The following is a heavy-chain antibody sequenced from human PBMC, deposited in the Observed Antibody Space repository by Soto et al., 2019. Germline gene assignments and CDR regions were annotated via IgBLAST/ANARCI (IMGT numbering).Heavy chain of an antibody. J-gene: IGHJ4*02. CDR2: IYHSGST. CDR1: GYSISSGYY. Sequence: PSETLSLTCAVSGYSISSGYYWGWIRQPPGKGLEWIGSIYHSGSTYYNPSHKSRVTISADTSRNQFSLKLSAVISADTAVYYCARADPDASVGYWGQGTLVTVSS. V-gene: IGHV4-38-2*01. D-gene: IGHD3-16*01. CDR3: ARADPDASVGY.